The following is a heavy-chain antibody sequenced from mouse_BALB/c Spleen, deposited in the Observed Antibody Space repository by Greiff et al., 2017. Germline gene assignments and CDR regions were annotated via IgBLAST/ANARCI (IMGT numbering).Heavy chain of an antibody. J-gene: IGHJ3*01. CDR1: GYSITSDYA. Sequence: EVKLQESGPGLVKPSQSLSLTCTVTGYSITSDYAWNWIRQFPGNKLEWMGYISYSGSTSYNPSLKSRISITRDTSKNQFFLQLNSVTTEDTATYYCARKAYYGNYEFAYWGQGTLVTVSA. CDR3: ARKAYYGNYEFAY. V-gene: IGHV3-2*02. D-gene: IGHD2-10*01. CDR2: ISYSGST.